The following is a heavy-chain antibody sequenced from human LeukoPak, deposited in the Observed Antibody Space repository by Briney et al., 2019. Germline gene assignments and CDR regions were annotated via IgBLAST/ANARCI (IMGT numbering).Heavy chain of an antibody. CDR1: GFTVSNNY. CDR3: ASLDCSSTSCSDY. D-gene: IGHD2-2*01. V-gene: IGHV3-66*01. CDR2: IYSGGST. Sequence: GGSLRLSCAASGFTVSNNYMSWVRQAPGKGLEWVSVIYSGGSTYYADSVKGRFTISRDNSKNTLYLQMNSLRAEDTAVYYCASLDCSSTSCSDYWGQGTLVTVSS. J-gene: IGHJ4*02.